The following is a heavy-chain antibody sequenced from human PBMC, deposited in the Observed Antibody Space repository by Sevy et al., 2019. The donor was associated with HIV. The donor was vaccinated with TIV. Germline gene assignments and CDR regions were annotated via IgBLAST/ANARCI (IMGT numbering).Heavy chain of an antibody. D-gene: IGHD6-19*01. CDR1: AYTFTTHW. CDR2: MSPGDSDP. CDR3: AGLDSYSIGWSPRYYFDY. Sequence: GESLKISCKGSAYTFTTHWIGWVRQMPGKGLEWMGIMSPGDSDPRYSPSFQGQVTMPVDKSVSPAYLQWHSLETSETAIYYCAGLDSYSIGWSPRYYFDYWGQGTLVTVSS. V-gene: IGHV5-51*01. J-gene: IGHJ4*02.